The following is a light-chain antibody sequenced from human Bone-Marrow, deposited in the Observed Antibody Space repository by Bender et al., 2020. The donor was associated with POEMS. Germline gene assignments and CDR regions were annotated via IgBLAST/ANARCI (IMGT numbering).Light chain of an antibody. V-gene: IGLV1-44*01. J-gene: IGLJ3*02. CDR2: SSH. CDR3: AVWDDSLNGWV. CDR1: SSNIGAHA. Sequence: QSVLTQPPSASGTPGQRVTIPCSGGSSNIGAHAVNWYQHLPGTAPKLLIYSSHRRPSEVPDRFSGSRSGASASLAIGGLQSEDEADYSCAVWDDSLNGWVFGGGTKLTVL.